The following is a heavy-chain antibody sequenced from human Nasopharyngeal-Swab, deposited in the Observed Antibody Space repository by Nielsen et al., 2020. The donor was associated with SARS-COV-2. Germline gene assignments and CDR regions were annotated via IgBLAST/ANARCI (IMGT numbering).Heavy chain of an antibody. Sequence: ASVKVSCKASGYTFTSYAMHWVRQAPGQRLEWMGWINAGNGNTKYSQKFQGRVTTTRDTSASTAYMELSSLRSEDTAVYYCARDRGGYSYGFGYYYGMDVWGQGTTVTVSS. V-gene: IGHV1-3*01. CDR3: ARDRGGYSYGFGYYYGMDV. CDR1: GYTFTSYA. CDR2: INAGNGNT. D-gene: IGHD5-18*01. J-gene: IGHJ6*02.